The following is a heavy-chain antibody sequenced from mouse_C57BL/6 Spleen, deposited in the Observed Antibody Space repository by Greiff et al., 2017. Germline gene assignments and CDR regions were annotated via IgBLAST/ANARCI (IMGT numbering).Heavy chain of an antibody. D-gene: IGHD1-1*01. CDR1: GYAFSSYW. CDR2: IYPGDGDT. Sequence: QVQLQQSGAELVKPGASVKISCKASGYAFSSYWMNWVKQRPGKGLEWIGQIYPGDGDTNYNGKFTGKATLTADKSSSTAYMQLSSLTSEDSAVYFCARYPLYYYGSSYWYFDVWGTGTTVTVSS. CDR3: ARYPLYYYGSSYWYFDV. V-gene: IGHV1-80*01. J-gene: IGHJ1*03.